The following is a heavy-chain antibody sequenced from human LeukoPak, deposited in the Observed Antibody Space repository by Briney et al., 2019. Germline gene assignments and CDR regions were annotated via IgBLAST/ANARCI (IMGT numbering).Heavy chain of an antibody. Sequence: PGGSLRLSSAASGFTFRDSAMYWVRQAPGKGLEYVSVISTDGSRIYYADSVKGRFTISRDNSKNTLYLQMGSLRAEDMAVYYCTRGVAISTSGWYDTFDYWGQGALVTVSS. CDR3: TRGVAISTSGWYDTFDY. CDR1: GFTFRDSA. D-gene: IGHD6-19*01. CDR2: ISTDGSRI. V-gene: IGHV3-64*02. J-gene: IGHJ4*02.